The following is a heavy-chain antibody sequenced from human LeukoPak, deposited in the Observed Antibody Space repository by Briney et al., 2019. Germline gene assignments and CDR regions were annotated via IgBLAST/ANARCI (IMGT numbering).Heavy chain of an antibody. D-gene: IGHD2-21*01. V-gene: IGHV3-23*01. CDR3: GPRRGDDTFAI. J-gene: IGHJ3*02. CDR2: ISGSGDHT. CDR1: GFTFSIYA. Sequence: TGGSLRLSCAASGFTFSIYAMSWVRQAPGKGLEWVSAISGSGDHTYYAASVKGRFTIFRDNWKNALYLEMNSLRAEDTAVYYCGPRRGDDTFAIWGQGTVVTVSS.